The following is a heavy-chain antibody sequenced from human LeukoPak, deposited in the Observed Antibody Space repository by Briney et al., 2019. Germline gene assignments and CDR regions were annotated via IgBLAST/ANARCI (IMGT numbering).Heavy chain of an antibody. CDR1: GGCISGDY. Sequence: SETLSFNSSVAGGCISGDYWGWIRQPPGKGLEWIGYIYYSGSTNYNPSLKSRVTISVDTSKNQFSLKLNSVTAAHTAVYYCARQRRSGWDWGQGTPVTVSS. D-gene: IGHD6-19*01. J-gene: IGHJ1*01. CDR2: IYYSGST. V-gene: IGHV4-59*08. CDR3: ARQRRSGWD.